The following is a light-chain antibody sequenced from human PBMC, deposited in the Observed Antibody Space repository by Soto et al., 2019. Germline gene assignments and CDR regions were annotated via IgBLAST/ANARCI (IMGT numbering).Light chain of an antibody. CDR3: QQSYSTPRT. J-gene: IGKJ1*01. Sequence: DIQMTQSPSSLSASVGDRVTITCRASQSISSYLNWYQQKPGKAPKFLIYAASSLQSGVPSRFRGNGSGTDFTLTISSLQPEDFATYYCQQSYSTPRTFGQGTKVEIK. V-gene: IGKV1-39*01. CDR2: AAS. CDR1: QSISSY.